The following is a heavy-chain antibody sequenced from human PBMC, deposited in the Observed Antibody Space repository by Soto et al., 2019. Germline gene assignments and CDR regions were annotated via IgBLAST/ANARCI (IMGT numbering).Heavy chain of an antibody. D-gene: IGHD3-3*01. V-gene: IGHV3-53*01. CDR2: IYSGGST. CDR3: ARDGYYVFWSGYRVDGMDV. CDR1: GFTVSSNY. Sequence: EVQLVESGGGLIQPGGSLRLSCAASGFTVSSNYMSWVRQAPGKGLEWVSVIYSGGSTYYADSVKGRFTISRDNSKNTLYLQMNSLRAEDTAVYYCARDGYYVFWSGYRVDGMDVWGQGTTVTVSS. J-gene: IGHJ6*02.